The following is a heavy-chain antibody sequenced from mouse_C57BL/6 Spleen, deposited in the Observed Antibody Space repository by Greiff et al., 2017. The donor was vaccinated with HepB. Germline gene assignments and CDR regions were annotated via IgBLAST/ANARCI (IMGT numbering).Heavy chain of an antibody. V-gene: IGHV5-16*01. J-gene: IGHJ2*01. D-gene: IGHD2-1*01. Sequence: EVQVVESEGGLVQPGSSMKLSCTASGFTFSDYYMAWVRQVPEKGLEWVANINYDGSSTYYLDSLKSRFIISRDNAKNILYLQMSSLKSEDTATYYCARGGYYGNYDYFDYWGQGTTLTVSS. CDR3: ARGGYYGNYDYFDY. CDR2: INYDGSST. CDR1: GFTFSDYY.